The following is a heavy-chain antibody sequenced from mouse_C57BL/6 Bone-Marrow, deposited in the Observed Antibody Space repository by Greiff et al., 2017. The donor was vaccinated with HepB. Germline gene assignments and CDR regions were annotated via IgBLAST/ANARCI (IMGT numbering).Heavy chain of an antibody. J-gene: IGHJ1*03. Sequence: QVQLQQSGAELVRPGTSVKMSCKASGYTFTNYWIGWAKQRPGHGLEWIGDIYPGGGYTNYNEKFKGKATLTADKSSSTAYMQFNSLTSEDSAIYYCARLSNYYGSSDWYFDVWGTGTTVTVSS. CDR1: GYTFTNYW. CDR3: ARLSNYYGSSDWYFDV. CDR2: IYPGGGYT. V-gene: IGHV1-63*01. D-gene: IGHD1-1*01.